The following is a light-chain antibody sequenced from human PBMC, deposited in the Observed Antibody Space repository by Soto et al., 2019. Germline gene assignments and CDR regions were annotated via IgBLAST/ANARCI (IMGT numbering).Light chain of an antibody. Sequence: DIQMTQSPSTLSASVGDRVTITCRASQSISSWLAWYQQKPGKAPKLLIHDASSLQSGVPSRFSGSGSGTEFTLTISSRQSDDFATYYCQHYNSFSSFGPGTTVDIK. CDR2: DAS. CDR3: QHYNSFSS. CDR1: QSISSW. J-gene: IGKJ3*01. V-gene: IGKV1-5*01.